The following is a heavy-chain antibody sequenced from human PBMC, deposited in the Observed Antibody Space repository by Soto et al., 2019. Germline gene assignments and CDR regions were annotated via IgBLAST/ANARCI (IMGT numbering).Heavy chain of an antibody. Sequence: QLQLQESGPGLVKPSETLSLTCSVSADSINSDKYYWGWIRQPPGKGLAWIGSIYYRGNAYYNPSLQTRVTISLDKSKIQFSLTLNSVTAADSAVYFCARLEGLATSSYYFDFWCPGALVTVSS. J-gene: IGHJ4*02. CDR2: IYYRGNA. V-gene: IGHV4-39*01. CDR1: ADSINSDKYY. D-gene: IGHD6-6*01. CDR3: ARLEGLATSSYYFDF.